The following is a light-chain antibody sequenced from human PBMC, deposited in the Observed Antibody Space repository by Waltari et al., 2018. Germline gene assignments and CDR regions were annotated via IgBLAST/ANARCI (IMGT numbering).Light chain of an antibody. CDR2: AAS. CDR3: QQANSFPLT. Sequence: DIQMTQSPSSVSASVGDRFTITCRASQDISSHLVWYQQKPGKAPELLISAASSLQSGVPLRFSGAGSGTDFSLTINSLQPEDFATYYCQQANSFPLTFGGGTKVEIK. CDR1: QDISSH. J-gene: IGKJ4*01. V-gene: IGKV1D-12*01.